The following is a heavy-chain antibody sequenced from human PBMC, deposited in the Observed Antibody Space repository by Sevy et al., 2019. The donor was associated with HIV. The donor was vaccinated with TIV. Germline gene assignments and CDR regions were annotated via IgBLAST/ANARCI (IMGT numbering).Heavy chain of an antibody. CDR3: ARVMYYDFWSGFDY. D-gene: IGHD3-3*01. J-gene: IGHJ4*02. Sequence: GGSLRLSCAASGFTFSSYWMSWVRQAPGKGLEWVANIKQDGSEKYYVDSVKGRFTISRDNAKNSLYLQMNGLRAEDTAVYYCARVMYYDFWSGFDYWGQGTLVTVSS. V-gene: IGHV3-7*01. CDR2: IKQDGSEK. CDR1: GFTFSSYW.